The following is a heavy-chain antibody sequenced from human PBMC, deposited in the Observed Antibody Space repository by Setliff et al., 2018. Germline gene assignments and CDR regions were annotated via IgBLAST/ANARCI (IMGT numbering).Heavy chain of an antibody. D-gene: IGHD4-4*01. V-gene: IGHV3-33*06. CDR3: AKYLGNHFDS. Sequence: GGSLRLSCAASGFTFDSYGMHWVRQAPGKGLEWVAVIWYDGSDQAYVDSVKGRFTISRDNSKRTLFLQMNSLRVEDTAIYYCAKYLGNHFDSWGQGILVTVSS. J-gene: IGHJ4*02. CDR1: GFTFDSYG. CDR2: IWYDGSDQ.